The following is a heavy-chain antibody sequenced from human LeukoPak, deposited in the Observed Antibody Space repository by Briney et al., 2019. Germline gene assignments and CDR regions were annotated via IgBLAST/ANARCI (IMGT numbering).Heavy chain of an antibody. V-gene: IGHV1-18*01. D-gene: IGHD3-10*01. CDR2: ISAYNGNT. CDR3: WTFYYGSGRFLGHDY. J-gene: IGHJ4*02. CDR1: GYTFTSYG. Sequence: WASVKVSCKASGYTFTSYGISWVRQAPGQGLEWMGWISAYNGNTNYAQKLQGRVTMTTDTSTSTAYMELSSLTSEDTAVYYCWTFYYGSGRFLGHDYWGQGTLVTVSS.